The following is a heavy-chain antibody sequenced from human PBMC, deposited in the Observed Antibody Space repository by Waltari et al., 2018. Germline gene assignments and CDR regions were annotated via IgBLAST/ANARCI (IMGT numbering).Heavy chain of an antibody. CDR2: LIPVLGLA. CDR3: ASSAYYYGSGSYYKPLFDY. D-gene: IGHD3-10*01. CDR1: GGTVSGDG. J-gene: IGHJ4*02. V-gene: IGHV1-69*04. Sequence: QVQLVQSGAEVKKPGSSVKVSCKASGGTVSGDGISWVLQDPRQGREWWGGLIPVLGLATYDQKFQGRVTLTADDSPSTASMELSSLRSEDTAVYYCASSAYYYGSGSYYKPLFDYWGQGTLVTVSS.